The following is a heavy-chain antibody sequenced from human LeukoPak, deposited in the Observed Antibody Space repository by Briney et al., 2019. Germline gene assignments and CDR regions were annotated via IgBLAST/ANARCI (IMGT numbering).Heavy chain of an antibody. V-gene: IGHV4-4*02. CDR1: GGFISSSNW. D-gene: IGHD2-15*01. CDR2: IYHSGST. Sequence: SETLSLTCAVSGGFISSSNWWSWVRQPPGKGLEWIGEIYHSGSTNYNPSLKSRVTISVDRSKNQFSLRLSSVTAADTAVYYCARRGYCSGGSCFPFDYWGQGTLVTVSS. CDR3: ARRGYCSGGSCFPFDY. J-gene: IGHJ4*02.